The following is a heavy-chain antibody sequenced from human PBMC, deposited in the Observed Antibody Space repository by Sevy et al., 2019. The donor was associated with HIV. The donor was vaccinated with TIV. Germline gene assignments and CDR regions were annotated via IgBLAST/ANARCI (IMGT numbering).Heavy chain of an antibody. D-gene: IGHD2-2*01. J-gene: IGHJ5*02. CDR2: IWNDGSNQ. V-gene: IGHV3-33*01. CDR3: ARAPGYCTSTNCYDWFDP. CDR1: GFTFSSYG. Sequence: GGSLRLSCAASGFTFSSYGMHWVRQAPGKGLEWVAVIWNDGSNQYYAGSVEGRFTVSRDNSTNTLYLQMNSLRAEDTAVYYCARAPGYCTSTNCYDWFDPWGHGTLVTVSS.